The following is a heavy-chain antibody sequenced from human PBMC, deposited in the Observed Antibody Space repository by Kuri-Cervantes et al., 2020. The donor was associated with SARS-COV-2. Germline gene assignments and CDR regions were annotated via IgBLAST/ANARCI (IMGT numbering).Heavy chain of an antibody. J-gene: IGHJ5*02. CDR3: ARRFGTNWFDL. D-gene: IGHD3-16*01. V-gene: IGHV5-51*01. CDR1: GYSFTTYC. CDR2: ICPYDSTT. Sequence: KVSCKASGYSFTTYCIAWVRQKPGKGLEWMGTICPYDSTTTYGPSFQGQVTISADESVDTAYLQWNNLRAADTAIYYCARRFGTNWFDLWGQGTLVTVSS.